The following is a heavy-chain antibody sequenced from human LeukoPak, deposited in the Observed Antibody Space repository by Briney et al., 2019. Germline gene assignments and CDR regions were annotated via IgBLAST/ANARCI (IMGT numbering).Heavy chain of an antibody. D-gene: IGHD1-26*01. Sequence: KSSETLSLTCTVSGGSISTYYWSWIRQPPGQGLEWIGYIHNSGSTNHSPSLKSRVTISLDTSRNQFSLKLSPVTAADTAVYYCARFLYYSFAYWGQGILVTVSS. CDR2: IHNSGST. CDR3: ARFLYYSFAY. V-gene: IGHV4-59*01. J-gene: IGHJ4*02. CDR1: GGSISTYY.